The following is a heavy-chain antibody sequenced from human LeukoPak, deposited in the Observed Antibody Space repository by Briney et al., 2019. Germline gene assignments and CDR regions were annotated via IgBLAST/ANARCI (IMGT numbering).Heavy chain of an antibody. CDR2: IKSKNDGGTA. Sequence: GGSLRLSCAASGFTFSKVWMNWVCQAPGKGLEWVGRIKSKNDGGTADYAAPVKGRFTISRDDSKNTLYLQINSLKTEDTAVYYCTTSAFYWGQGTLVTVSS. CDR3: TTSAFY. V-gene: IGHV3-15*07. CDR1: GFTFSKVW. J-gene: IGHJ4*02.